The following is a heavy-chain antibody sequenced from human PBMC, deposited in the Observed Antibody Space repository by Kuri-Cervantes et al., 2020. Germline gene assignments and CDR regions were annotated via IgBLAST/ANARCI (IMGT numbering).Heavy chain of an antibody. CDR3: ARESTSGRYP. D-gene: IGHD6-19*01. J-gene: IGHJ5*02. V-gene: IGHV3-21*06. CDR1: GFTFSSYN. CDR2: ISASSKYI. Sequence: GGSLRLSCAASGFTFSSYNMNWVRQAPGKGLEWVSYISASSKYIHYADSVKGRFTMSRDNAKNSLYLQMNSLRAEDTAVYYCARESTSGRYPWGQGTLVTVSS.